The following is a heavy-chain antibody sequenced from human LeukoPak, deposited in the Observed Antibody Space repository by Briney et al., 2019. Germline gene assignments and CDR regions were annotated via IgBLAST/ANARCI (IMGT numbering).Heavy chain of an antibody. CDR1: EFKLCSSS. D-gene: IGHD3-10*01. V-gene: IGHV3-33*01. CDR3: ARGRGFGGSGELSP. Sequence: EGSLRHSCAPPEFKLCSSSILGGRAAPREGGEWGAVIWYEGSKKFYAECVEGRFTISRDNSKNTLYLQLNSLRVEETGVYYCARGRGFGGSGELSPWGQGALVTVSS. J-gene: IGHJ5*02. CDR2: IWYEGSKK.